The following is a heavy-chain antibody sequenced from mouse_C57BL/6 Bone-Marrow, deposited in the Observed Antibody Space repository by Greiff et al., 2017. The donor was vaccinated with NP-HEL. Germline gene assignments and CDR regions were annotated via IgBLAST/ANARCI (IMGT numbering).Heavy chain of an antibody. J-gene: IGHJ1*03. Sequence: DVQLQESGPELVKPGASVKIPCKASGYTFTDYNMDWVKQSHGKSLEWIGDINPNNGGTIYNQKFKGKATLTVDKSSSTAYMELRSLTSEDTAVYYCAREDLITTVVARDWYFDVWGTGTTVTVSS. V-gene: IGHV1-18*01. D-gene: IGHD1-1*01. CDR3: AREDLITTVVARDWYFDV. CDR2: INPNNGGT. CDR1: GYTFTDYN.